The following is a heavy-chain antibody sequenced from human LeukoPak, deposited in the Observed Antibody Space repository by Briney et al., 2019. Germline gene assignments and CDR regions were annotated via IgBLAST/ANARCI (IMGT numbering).Heavy chain of an antibody. V-gene: IGHV1-2*02. CDR3: ARDLITMVRGVQYIRVPFDY. Sequence: GASVKVSCKASGCTFTGYYMHWVLHAPGQGLEWMGWINPNSGGTNYAQKFEGRVTRTRDTSISTAYMELSRLRSDDTAVYYCARDLITMVRGVQYIRVPFDYWGQGTLVTVSS. CDR1: GCTFTGYY. J-gene: IGHJ4*02. CDR2: INPNSGGT. D-gene: IGHD3-10*01.